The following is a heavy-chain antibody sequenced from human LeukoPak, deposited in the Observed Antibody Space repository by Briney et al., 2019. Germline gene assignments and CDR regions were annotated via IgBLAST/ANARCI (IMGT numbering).Heavy chain of an antibody. CDR1: GFTFSTYE. CDR3: AKDGLGGGYDFDY. Sequence: GGSLRLSCASSGFTFSTYEMNWVRQAPGKRLEWVSYISSGGSTIYYADSVKGRFTISRDNAKNSLYLQMNSLRAEDTAVYYCAKDGLGGGYDFDYWGQGTLVTVSS. V-gene: IGHV3-48*03. J-gene: IGHJ4*02. D-gene: IGHD5-12*01. CDR2: ISSGGSTI.